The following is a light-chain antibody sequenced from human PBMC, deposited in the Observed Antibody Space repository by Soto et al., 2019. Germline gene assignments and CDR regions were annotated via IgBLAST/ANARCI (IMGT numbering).Light chain of an antibody. CDR2: EVN. Sequence: QSALTQPASLSGSPGQSITISCTGTSGDIGAYDYVSWFQQHPGKAPKLMISEVNNRPSGVSNRFSGSKSDNTAYLTISGLQVEDEAEYFCCSFTTTSTHVFGTGTKVTVL. J-gene: IGLJ1*01. V-gene: IGLV2-14*01. CDR3: CSFTTTSTHV. CDR1: SGDIGAYDY.